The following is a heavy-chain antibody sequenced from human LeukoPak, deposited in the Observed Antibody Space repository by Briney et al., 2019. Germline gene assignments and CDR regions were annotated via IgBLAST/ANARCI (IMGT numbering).Heavy chain of an antibody. Sequence: SETLSLTCTVSGGSISSYYWSWIRQPAGKGLEWIGRIYTSGSTNYNPSLKSRVTMSVDTSKNQFSLKLSSVTAADTAVYYCARGNTGYSSGWPGGYYYYMDVWGKGTTVTISS. V-gene: IGHV4-4*07. CDR2: IYTSGST. D-gene: IGHD6-19*01. CDR1: GGSISSYY. J-gene: IGHJ6*03. CDR3: ARGNTGYSSGWPGGYYYYMDV.